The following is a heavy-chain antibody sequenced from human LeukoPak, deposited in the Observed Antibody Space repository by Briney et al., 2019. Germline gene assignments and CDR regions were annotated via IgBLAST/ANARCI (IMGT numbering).Heavy chain of an antibody. D-gene: IGHD6-19*01. Sequence: SETLSLTCTVSGGSISSGGYYWSWIRQPPGKGLEWIGYIYHSGSTYYNPSLKSRVTISVDRSKNQFSLKLSSVTAADTAVYYCASHSSGGHQAAFDIWGQGTMVTVSS. CDR1: GGSISSGGYY. CDR2: IYHSGST. V-gene: IGHV4-30-2*01. J-gene: IGHJ3*02. CDR3: ASHSSGGHQAAFDI.